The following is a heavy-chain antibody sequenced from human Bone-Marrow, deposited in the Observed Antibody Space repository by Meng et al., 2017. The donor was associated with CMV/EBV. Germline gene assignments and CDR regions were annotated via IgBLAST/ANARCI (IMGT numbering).Heavy chain of an antibody. Sequence: TVSSYAMRWVRQAPGKGLEWVSAISGSGGSTYYADSVKGRFTISRDNSKNTLYLQMNSLRAEDTAVYYCAKDYEGYCSSTSCRLFDYWGQGTLVTVSS. CDR2: ISGSGGST. V-gene: IGHV3-23*01. J-gene: IGHJ4*02. D-gene: IGHD2-2*01. CDR1: TVSSYA. CDR3: AKDYEGYCSSTSCRLFDY.